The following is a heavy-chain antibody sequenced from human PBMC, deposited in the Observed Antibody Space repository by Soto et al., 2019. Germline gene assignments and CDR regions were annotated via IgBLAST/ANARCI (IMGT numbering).Heavy chain of an antibody. CDR3: AGHVGCSGGPCCIDY. CDR2: IYPGDSDT. V-gene: IGHV5-51*01. J-gene: IGHJ4*02. CDR1: GYSFTSYW. D-gene: IGHD2-15*01. Sequence: GESLKISCKASGYSFTSYWVGWVRQMPGKGLEWMGIIYPGDSDTRYSPSFQGQVTISADKSISIAYLQWSSLKASDTAMHYCAGHVGCSGGPCCIDYWGQGPLVTVSS.